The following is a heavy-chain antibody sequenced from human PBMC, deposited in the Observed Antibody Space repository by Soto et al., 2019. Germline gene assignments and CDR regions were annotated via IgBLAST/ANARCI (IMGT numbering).Heavy chain of an antibody. J-gene: IGHJ4*02. D-gene: IGHD4-17*01. CDR3: ARAHDYGDHYYFDY. CDR2: IYYSGST. V-gene: IGHV4-59*01. CDR1: GGSISSYY. Sequence: PSETLSLTCTVPGGSISSYYWSWIRQPPGKGLEWIGYIYYSGSTNYSPSLKSRVAISVDTSKNQFSLKLSFVTAADTAVYYCARAHDYGDHYYFDYWGQGTLVTVS.